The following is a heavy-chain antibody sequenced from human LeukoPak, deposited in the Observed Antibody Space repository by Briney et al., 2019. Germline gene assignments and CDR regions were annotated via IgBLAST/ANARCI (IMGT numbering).Heavy chain of an antibody. CDR2: ITSTGTYT. Sequence: GGSLRLSCAASGFTFDDYGMSWVRQAPGKGLEWVSSITSTGTYTFYADSVKGRFTISRDNSKNSLYLQMISLRAEDTAIYYCARDPYSGSYGDSYYYYMDVWGKGTTVTISS. CDR1: GFTFDDYG. D-gene: IGHD1-26*01. V-gene: IGHV3-21*01. J-gene: IGHJ6*03. CDR3: ARDPYSGSYGDSYYYYMDV.